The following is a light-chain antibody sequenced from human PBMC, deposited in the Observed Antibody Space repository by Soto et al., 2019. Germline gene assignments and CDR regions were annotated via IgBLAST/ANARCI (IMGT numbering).Light chain of an antibody. J-gene: IGKJ1*01. CDR3: QQYNNWPQT. Sequence: IHMTQSPYSLSASLRYSFTITCRASQGIKNWLAWYQQKPGKVPKLLIYEASILEVGVPSRFSGSGSGTEFTLTISSLQSEDFAIYYCQQYNNWPQTFGQGTKVDIK. V-gene: IGKV1-5*03. CDR1: QGIKNW. CDR2: EAS.